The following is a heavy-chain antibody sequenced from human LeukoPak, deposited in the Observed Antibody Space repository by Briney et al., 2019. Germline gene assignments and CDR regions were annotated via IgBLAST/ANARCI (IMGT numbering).Heavy chain of an antibody. D-gene: IGHD3/OR15-3a*01. Sequence: PGMSLRLSCVASGLNFSNYAMHWVRQAPGKGPEWVAVVTYDGNRQYYADSVKGRVTISRDNSKDTLFLQMNSLRAEDTAVYYCAKDRTFCTDINCYKVFDYWGQGTLVTVSS. CDR3: AKDRTFCTDINCYKVFDY. CDR1: GLNFSNYA. CDR2: VTYDGNRQ. J-gene: IGHJ4*02. V-gene: IGHV3-30-3*01.